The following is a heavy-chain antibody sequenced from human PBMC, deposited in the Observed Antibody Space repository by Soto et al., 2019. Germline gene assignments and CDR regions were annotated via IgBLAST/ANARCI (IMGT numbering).Heavy chain of an antibody. CDR2: ISAYNGNT. CDR3: ARVRGVPADADY. J-gene: IGHJ4*02. CDR1: GYTFTTSG. Sequence: QVQLVQSGAEVKKPGASVKVSCKASGYTFTTSGISWVRQAPGQGLEWMAMISAYNGNTNSAQNFQGRLTLTTDTPTSTAYMELRSLKSDDTATYSCARVRGVPADADYWGQGTLVTVSS. V-gene: IGHV1-18*01. D-gene: IGHD2-2*01.